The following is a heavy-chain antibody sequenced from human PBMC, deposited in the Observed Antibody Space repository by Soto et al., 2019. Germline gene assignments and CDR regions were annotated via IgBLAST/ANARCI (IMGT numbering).Heavy chain of an antibody. J-gene: IGHJ1*01. V-gene: IGHV4-34*01. CDR3: ATVYYYGSSGNTTHFQH. CDR2: INHSGST. CDR1: GGSFSGYY. D-gene: IGHD3-22*01. Sequence: SETLSLTCAVYGGSFSGYYWIWIRQPPGKGLEWIGEINHSGSTNYKPYLKSLVTISVDTSKNQFTLKLNSVTAADTAVYYCATVYYYGSSGNTTHFQHWGQGTLVTVSS.